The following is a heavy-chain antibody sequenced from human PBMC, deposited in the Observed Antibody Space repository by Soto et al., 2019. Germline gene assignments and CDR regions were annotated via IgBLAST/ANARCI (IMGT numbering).Heavy chain of an antibody. Sequence: QVQVVQSGDEVKKPGASVKVSCKASGYTFTNYGFSWVRQAPGQGLEWMGWISGYNGNTKYAEKFQGRVTMTTDTSPXTAHMELRSLRSDDPAVYYCAREGQAPYYYYGMDVWGQGTAVTVSS. CDR2: ISGYNGNT. CDR1: GYTFTNYG. CDR3: AREGQAPYYYYGMDV. V-gene: IGHV1-18*01. J-gene: IGHJ6*02.